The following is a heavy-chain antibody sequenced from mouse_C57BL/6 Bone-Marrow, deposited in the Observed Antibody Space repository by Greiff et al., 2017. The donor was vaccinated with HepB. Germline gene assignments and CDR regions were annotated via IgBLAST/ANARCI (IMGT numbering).Heavy chain of an antibody. Sequence: VNLMESGPGLVQPSQSLSITCTVSGFSLTSYGVHWVRQSPGKGLEWLGVIWSGGSTDYNAAFLSRLSISKENSKSQVFFKMNSLQADDTAIYYCASLYYYGRGWYFDVWGTGTTVTVSS. CDR3: ASLYYYGRGWYFDV. CDR2: IWSGGST. CDR1: GFSLTSYG. J-gene: IGHJ1*03. V-gene: IGHV2-2*01. D-gene: IGHD1-1*01.